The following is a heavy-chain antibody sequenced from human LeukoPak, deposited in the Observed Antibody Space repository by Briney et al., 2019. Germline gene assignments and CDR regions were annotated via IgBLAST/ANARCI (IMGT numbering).Heavy chain of an antibody. V-gene: IGHV3-11*01. CDR2: IFNGGNTI. CDR3: ARGHYGLDI. Sequence: GGSLRLSCAASGFTFSDHYMSWIRQAPGRGLEWVSYIFNGGNTIYYGDSVKGRFTISRDNAKNSLYLQMSSLRAEDTAVYYCARGHYGLDIWGQGTTVTVSS. J-gene: IGHJ6*02. CDR1: GFTFSDHY.